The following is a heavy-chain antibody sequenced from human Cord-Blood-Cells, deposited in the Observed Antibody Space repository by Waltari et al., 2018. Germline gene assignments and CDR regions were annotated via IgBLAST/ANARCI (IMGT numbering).Heavy chain of an antibody. Sequence: VGVGWIRQPPGKALEWLALIYWDDDKRYSPSLKSRLTITKDTSKNQVVLTMTNMDPVDTATYYCAHSIRPMVQGVIGWFDPWGQGTLVTVSS. CDR1: VG. J-gene: IGHJ5*02. CDR3: AHSIRPMVQGVIGWFDP. CDR2: IYWDDDK. V-gene: IGHV2-5*02. D-gene: IGHD3-10*01.